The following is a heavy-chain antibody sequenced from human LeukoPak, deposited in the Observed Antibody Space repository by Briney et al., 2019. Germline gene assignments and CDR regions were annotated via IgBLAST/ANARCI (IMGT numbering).Heavy chain of an antibody. CDR3: ARDQRSGSYYFDY. D-gene: IGHD1-26*01. V-gene: IGHV3-23*01. Sequence: GGSLRLSCAASGFTFSSYAMSWVRQAPGKGLEWVSAISGSGGSTYCADSVKGRFTISRDNSKNTLYLQMNSLRAEDTAVYYCARDQRSGSYYFDYWGQGTLVTVSS. J-gene: IGHJ4*02. CDR1: GFTFSSYA. CDR2: ISGSGGST.